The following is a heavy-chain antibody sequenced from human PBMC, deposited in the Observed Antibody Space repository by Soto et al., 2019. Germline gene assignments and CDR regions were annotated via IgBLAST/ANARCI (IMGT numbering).Heavy chain of an antibody. Sequence: SETLSLTCSVSGGSISSRSYSWGWIRQPPGKGLEWIVTIYYSGSTNYDPSLKSRVTISVDTSKNQFSLKLSSVTAADTAVYYCARGSSTMVRGVIIPNWFDPWGQGTLVTVSS. V-gene: IGHV4-39*07. CDR2: IYYSGST. D-gene: IGHD3-10*01. CDR3: ARGSSTMVRGVIIPNWFDP. J-gene: IGHJ5*02. CDR1: GGSISSRSYS.